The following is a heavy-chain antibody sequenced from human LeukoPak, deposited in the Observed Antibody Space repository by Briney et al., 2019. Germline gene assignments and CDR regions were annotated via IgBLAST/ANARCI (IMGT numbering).Heavy chain of an antibody. CDR3: VRDCSGGSCYWVFFLDV. CDR1: GFTFSSYA. D-gene: IGHD2-15*01. CDR2: ISYDGSNK. Sequence: GGSLRLSCAASGFTFSSYAMHWVRQAPGKGLEWVAVISYDGSNKYYADSVKGRFTISRDNSKNTLYPQMNSLRAEDTAVYYCVRDCSGGSCYWVFFLDVWGQGTTVTVSS. J-gene: IGHJ6*02. V-gene: IGHV3-30-3*01.